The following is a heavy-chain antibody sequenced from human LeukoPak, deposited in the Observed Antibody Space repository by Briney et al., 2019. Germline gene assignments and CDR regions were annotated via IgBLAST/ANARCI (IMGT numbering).Heavy chain of an antibody. V-gene: IGHV3-53*01. CDR3: ARDLPVVGAPGFDY. Sequence: PGGSLRLSCAASGFTVSSNYMSWVRQAPGKGLEWVSVIYSGGSTYYADSVKGRFTISRDNSKNTLYLQMNSLRAEDTAVYYCARDLPVVGAPGFDYWGQGTLVTVSS. D-gene: IGHD1-26*01. CDR2: IYSGGST. J-gene: IGHJ4*02. CDR1: GFTVSSNY.